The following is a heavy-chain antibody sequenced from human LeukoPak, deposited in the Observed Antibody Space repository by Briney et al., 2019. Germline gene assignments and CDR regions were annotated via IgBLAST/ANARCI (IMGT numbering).Heavy chain of an antibody. D-gene: IGHD1-26*01. Sequence: ASVKVSCKASRYTFTGYYIHWVRQAPGQGLEWMGWINSNSGGTNSAQKFQGRVTMTRDTSISTAYMELSRLRSDDTAVYYCARHPYSGSYHFDYWGQGTLVTVSS. CDR3: ARHPYSGSYHFDY. J-gene: IGHJ4*02. V-gene: IGHV1-2*02. CDR1: RYTFTGYY. CDR2: INSNSGGT.